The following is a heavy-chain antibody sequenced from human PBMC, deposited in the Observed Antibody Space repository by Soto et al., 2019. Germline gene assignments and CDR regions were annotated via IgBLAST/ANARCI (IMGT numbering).Heavy chain of an antibody. CDR3: ATGGRENYHFDY. CDR1: GFTLSDYW. CDR2: ISFDGTTT. J-gene: IGHJ4*02. V-gene: IGHV3-74*01. D-gene: IGHD3-10*01. Sequence: EVLLVESGGGLVQPGGSLRLSCAASGFTLSDYWMHWVRQAPGKGLVWVSRISFDGTTTHYADSVKGRFTISRDNAKNTLYLQVNSLGAEDTAVYRCATGGRENYHFDYWGQGTLVTVSS.